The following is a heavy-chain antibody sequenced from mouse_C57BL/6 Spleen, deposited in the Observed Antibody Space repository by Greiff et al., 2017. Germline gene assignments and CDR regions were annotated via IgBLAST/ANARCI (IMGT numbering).Heavy chain of an antibody. D-gene: IGHD2-4*01. CDR3: SRPNYDYDEGFAY. V-gene: IGHV5-17*01. J-gene: IGHJ3*01. CDR1: GFTFSDYG. CDR2: ISSGSSTI. Sequence: EVQLQQSGGGLVKPGGSLKLSCAASGFTFSDYGMHWVRQAPEKGLEWVAYISSGSSTIYYADTVKGRFTISRDNAKNTLFLQMTSLRSEDTAMYYCSRPNYDYDEGFAYWGQGTLVTVSA.